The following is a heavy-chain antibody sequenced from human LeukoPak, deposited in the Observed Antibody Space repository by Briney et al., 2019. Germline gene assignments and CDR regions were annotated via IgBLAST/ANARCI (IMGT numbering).Heavy chain of an antibody. D-gene: IGHD5-18*01. J-gene: IGHJ4*02. Sequence: PGGSLRLSCAASGFIVSNNYMFWVRQAPGEGLEWVSAIYSDGRTYYADSVRGRFTISRDISKSTLYLQMSSLRAEDTAVYFCSRVGYTYKTRALWGQGTLVTVSS. V-gene: IGHV3-66*01. CDR1: GFIVSNNY. CDR2: IYSDGRT. CDR3: SRVGYTYKTRAL.